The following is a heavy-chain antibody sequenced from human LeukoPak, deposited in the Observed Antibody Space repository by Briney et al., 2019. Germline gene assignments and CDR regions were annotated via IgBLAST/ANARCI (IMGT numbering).Heavy chain of an antibody. V-gene: IGHV3-23*01. D-gene: IGHD4-17*01. CDR3: AIYQSRVTSPPSY. Sequence: GGSLRLSCAASGFTFSSYAMSWVRQAPGKGLEWVSAISGSGGSTYYADSVKGRFPISRDNSKNTLYLQMNSLRAEDTAVYYCAIYQSRVTSPPSYWGQGTLVTVSS. CDR1: GFTFSSYA. CDR2: ISGSGGST. J-gene: IGHJ4*02.